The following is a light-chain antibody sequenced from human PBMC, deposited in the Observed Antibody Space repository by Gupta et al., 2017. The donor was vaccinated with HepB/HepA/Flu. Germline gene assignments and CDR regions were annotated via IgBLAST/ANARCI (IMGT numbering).Light chain of an antibody. CDR2: DAS. CDR1: QDISNY. J-gene: IGKJ2*01. Sequence: DIQMTQSPSSLSASVGDRVTITCQASQDISNYLNWYQQKPGKAPKLLIYDASNLETGVPSRFSGSGSGTDFTFTISSLQPEDNATYYCQQYDNRPMYTFGQGTKLEIK. V-gene: IGKV1-33*01. CDR3: QQYDNRPMYT.